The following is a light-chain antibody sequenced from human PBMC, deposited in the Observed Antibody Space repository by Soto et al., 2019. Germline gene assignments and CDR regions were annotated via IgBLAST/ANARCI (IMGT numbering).Light chain of an antibody. CDR1: SSDVGGYDY. V-gene: IGLV2-14*01. J-gene: IGLJ3*02. CDR2: EVS. Sequence: QSVLTQPASVSGSPGQSITISCTGTSSDVGGYDYVSWYQHHPDKVPKLMIFEVSLRPSGVSSRFSGSKSGNTASLTISGLQAEDEGYYYCSSYTRSDTRVFGGGTKVTVL. CDR3: SSYTRSDTRV.